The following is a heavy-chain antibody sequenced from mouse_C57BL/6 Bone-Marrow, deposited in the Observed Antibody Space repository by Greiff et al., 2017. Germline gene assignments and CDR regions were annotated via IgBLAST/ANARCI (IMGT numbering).Heavy chain of an antibody. J-gene: IGHJ2*01. CDR3: AREVVMYYFDY. V-gene: IGHV1-50*01. CDR2: IDPSDSYT. CDR1: GYTFTSYW. Sequence: QVQLQQSGAELVKPGASVKLSCKASGYTFTSYWMQWVKQRPGQGLEWIGEIDPSDSYTNYNQKFKGKATLTVDTSSSTAYMQLSSLTSEDAAVYYCAREVVMYYFDYWGQGTTLTVSS. D-gene: IGHD1-1*01.